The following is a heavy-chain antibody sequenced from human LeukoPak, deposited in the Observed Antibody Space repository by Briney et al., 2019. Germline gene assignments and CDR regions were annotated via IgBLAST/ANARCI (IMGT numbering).Heavy chain of an antibody. CDR3: ARHTGDSAHWSVYLPYDY. V-gene: IGHV4-59*08. CDR1: GASISTYY. J-gene: IGHJ4*02. Sequence: SETLSLTCTVSGASISTYYWSWIRQPPGKGLQWLGSIYYSGSTNYNPSLQSRATISVDTSKNQFSLKLSSVTAADTAVYYCARHTGDSAHWSVYLPYDYWGLGTLVGVSS. D-gene: IGHD5/OR15-5a*01. CDR2: IYYSGST.